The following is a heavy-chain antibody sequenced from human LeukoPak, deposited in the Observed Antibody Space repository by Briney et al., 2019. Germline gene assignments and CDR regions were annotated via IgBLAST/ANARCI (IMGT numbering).Heavy chain of an antibody. CDR2: ISHDGAAV. D-gene: IGHD6-19*01. CDR1: GFTIANHG. V-gene: IGHV3-30*18. CDR3: AKDWGSSGWYNWFDP. Sequence: GTSLRLSCAVSGFTIANHGMHWVRQAPGKGLEWVAMISHDGAAVYYGDSVKGRVTISRDNSNNTLYLQMNSLRVEDTAVYYCAKDWGSSGWYNWFDPWGQGTLVTVSS. J-gene: IGHJ5*02.